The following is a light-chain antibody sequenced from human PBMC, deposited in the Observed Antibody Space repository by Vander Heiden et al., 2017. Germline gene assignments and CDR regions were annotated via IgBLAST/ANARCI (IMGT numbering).Light chain of an antibody. V-gene: IGLV2-23*01. CDR2: EGS. J-gene: IGLJ2*01. CDR3: CSDAGSSTVV. Sequence: QSALTQPASVSGSPGQSITISCTGTSSDVGSYNLVSWYQQHPGKAPKLIIYEGSKRPSGVSNRFSVSRSGNSASLTISELQAADEADYSCCSDAGSSTVVFGGGTTLTVL. CDR1: SSDVGSYNL.